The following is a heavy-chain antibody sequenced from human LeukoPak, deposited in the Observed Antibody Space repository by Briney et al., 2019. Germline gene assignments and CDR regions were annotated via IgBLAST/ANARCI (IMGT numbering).Heavy chain of an antibody. CDR3: AKDANGYSSGWYAFTGYMDV. J-gene: IGHJ6*03. V-gene: IGHV3-30*02. D-gene: IGHD6-19*01. Sequence: GGSLRLSCAASGFTFSSYGMHWVRQAPGKGLEWVAFIRYDGSNKYYADSVKGRFTISRDNSKNTLYLQMNSLRAEDTAVYYCAKDANGYSSGWYAFTGYMDVWGKGTTVTISS. CDR2: IRYDGSNK. CDR1: GFTFSSYG.